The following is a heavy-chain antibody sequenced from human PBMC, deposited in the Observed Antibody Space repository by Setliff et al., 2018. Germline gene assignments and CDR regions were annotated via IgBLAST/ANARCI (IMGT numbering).Heavy chain of an antibody. Sequence: SETLSLTCTVSGGSISDNNYYWGWIRQSPGKELEWIGGISHSGSTTYNPSVKSRVTISLDTSKNHFSLKLDSVTAADTALYYCARSPSSGAYWNPRPFYSDYWARGTLVTVSS. V-gene: IGHV4-61*05. CDR3: ARSPSSGAYWNPRPFYSDY. J-gene: IGHJ4*02. CDR1: GGSISDNNYY. CDR2: ISHSGST. D-gene: IGHD1-26*01.